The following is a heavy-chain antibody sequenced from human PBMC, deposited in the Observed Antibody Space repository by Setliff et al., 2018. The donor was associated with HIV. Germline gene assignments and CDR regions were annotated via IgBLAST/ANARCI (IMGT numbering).Heavy chain of an antibody. CDR1: DYSISSGYF. J-gene: IGHJ5*02. D-gene: IGHD3-22*01. V-gene: IGHV4-38-2*02. CDR2: MYHSGNT. Sequence: SETLSLTCTVSDYSISSGYFWGWIRQPPGKGLEWIGSMYHSGNTYYNPSLKSRVTISVDTSKNQFSLKLSSVTAADAAVYYCASRVYYYDSSGYLREEGFDPWGQGTLVTVSS. CDR3: ASRVYYYDSSGYLREEGFDP.